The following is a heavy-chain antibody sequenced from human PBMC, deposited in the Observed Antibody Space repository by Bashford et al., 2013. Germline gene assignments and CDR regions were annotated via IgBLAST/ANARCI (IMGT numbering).Heavy chain of an antibody. D-gene: IGHD3-3*01. J-gene: IGHJ5*02. CDR2: IYYSGST. Sequence: TLSLTCTVSGGSISSGGYYWSWIRQHPGKGLEWIGYIYYSGSTYYNPSLKSRVTISVDTSKNQFSLKLSSVTAADTAVYYCARDAFFEGSGYSRAYWFDPWGQGTLVTVSS. V-gene: IGHV4-31*03. CDR3: ARDAFFEGSGYSRAYWFDP. CDR1: GGSISSGGYY.